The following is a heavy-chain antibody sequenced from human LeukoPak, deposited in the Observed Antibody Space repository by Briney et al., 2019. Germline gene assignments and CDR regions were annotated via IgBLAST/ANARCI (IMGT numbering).Heavy chain of an antibody. Sequence: PGGSLRLSCAASGFTFSSYWMTWVRQAPGKGLEWVANIKQDGSEKYYADSVKGRFTISRDNSKNTLYLQMNSLRAEDTAVYYCAAMTTVTTGYWGQGTLVTVSS. J-gene: IGHJ4*02. CDR1: GFTFSSYW. V-gene: IGHV3-7*01. D-gene: IGHD4-17*01. CDR2: IKQDGSEK. CDR3: AAMTTVTTGY.